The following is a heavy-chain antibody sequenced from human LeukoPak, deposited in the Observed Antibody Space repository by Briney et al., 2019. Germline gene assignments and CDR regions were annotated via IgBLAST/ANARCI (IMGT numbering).Heavy chain of an antibody. Sequence: PSETLSLTCTVSGVSISSSNSYWGWIRQPPGKGLEWIGSIYYSGNTYYNASLNSQFSISIYTSKNQFSLKLTSVTAADTAVYYCARQTGSGLFILPGGQGTLVTVSS. J-gene: IGHJ4*02. D-gene: IGHD3/OR15-3a*01. V-gene: IGHV4-39*01. CDR3: ARQTGSGLFILP. CDR1: GVSISSSNSY. CDR2: IYYSGNT.